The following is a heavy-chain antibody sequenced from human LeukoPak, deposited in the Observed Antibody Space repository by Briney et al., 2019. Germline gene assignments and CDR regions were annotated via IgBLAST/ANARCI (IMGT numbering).Heavy chain of an antibody. D-gene: IGHD5-24*01. CDR1: GFTFSTYG. CDR2: IWYDGSNK. J-gene: IGHJ4*02. CDR3: ARDRMALFDC. Sequence: GGSLRLSCPASGFTFSTYGMHWVRQAPGKGLEWVAVIWYDGSNKYYTDSVKGRFTISRDNSKNTLDLQMNSLRAEDTAVYYCARDRMALFDCWGQGTLVTVSS. V-gene: IGHV3-33*01.